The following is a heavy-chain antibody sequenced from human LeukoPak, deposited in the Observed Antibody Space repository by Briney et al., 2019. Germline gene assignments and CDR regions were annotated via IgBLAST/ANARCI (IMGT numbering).Heavy chain of an antibody. Sequence: SVKVSCKASGGTFSSYAISWVRQAPGQGLGWMGGIIPIFGTANCAQKFQGRVTITADESTSTAYMELSSLRSEDTAVYYCARDRAYDYVWGSYRQTPFDPWGQGTLVTVSS. J-gene: IGHJ5*02. CDR1: GGTFSSYA. CDR3: ARDRAYDYVWGSYRQTPFDP. D-gene: IGHD3-16*02. CDR2: IIPIFGTA. V-gene: IGHV1-69*01.